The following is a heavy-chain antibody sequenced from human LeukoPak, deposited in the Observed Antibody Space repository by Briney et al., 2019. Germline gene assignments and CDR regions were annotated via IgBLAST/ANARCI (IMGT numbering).Heavy chain of an antibody. J-gene: IGHJ6*02. Sequence: VASVTVSCKASGYTFTSYGISWVRQAPGQGLEWMGWISAYNGNTNYAQKLQGRVTMTTDTSTSTAYMELRSLRSDDTAVYYCARGSPARYYDSSDYYYGMDVWGQGTTVTVSS. V-gene: IGHV1-18*01. CDR3: ARGSPARYYDSSDYYYGMDV. D-gene: IGHD3-22*01. CDR1: GYTFTSYG. CDR2: ISAYNGNT.